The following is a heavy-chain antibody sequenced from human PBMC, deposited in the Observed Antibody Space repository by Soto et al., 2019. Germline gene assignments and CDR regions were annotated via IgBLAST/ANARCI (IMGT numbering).Heavy chain of an antibody. CDR3: ARHWFSYKCMDV. Sequence: PSETLSLTCTVSGGSITRSAYYWGWIRQPPGKGLEWIGNVFYSGSTYYNPSLKSRVTISVDTSKNQFSLNLTSVTAADTAVYYCARHWFSYKCMDVWGQGTTVTVS. CDR2: VFYSGST. CDR1: GGSITRSAYY. V-gene: IGHV4-39*01. J-gene: IGHJ6*02. D-gene: IGHD3-10*01.